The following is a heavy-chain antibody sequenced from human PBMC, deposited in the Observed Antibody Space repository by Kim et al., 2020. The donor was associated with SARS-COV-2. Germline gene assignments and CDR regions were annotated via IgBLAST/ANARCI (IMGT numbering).Heavy chain of an antibody. CDR1: GFTFSSYA. Sequence: GGSLRLSCAASGFTFSSYAMTWVRQAPGKGLEWVSIISGIIGSTYYADSVKGRFTISRDNSKNTLNLQMNSLRAEDTAVYYCAKARRIYYDFWSGSPLGMDVWGQGTTVTVSS. V-gene: IGHV3-23*01. J-gene: IGHJ6*02. CDR3: AKARRIYYDFWSGSPLGMDV. D-gene: IGHD3-3*01. CDR2: ISGIIGST.